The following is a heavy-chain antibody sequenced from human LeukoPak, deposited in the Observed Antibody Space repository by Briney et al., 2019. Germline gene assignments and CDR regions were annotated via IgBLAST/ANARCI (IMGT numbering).Heavy chain of an antibody. Sequence: GGSLRLSCAASGFTFSNYWMIWVPQAPGKGLDWVSSISSDSTYIYYADSVKGRFTISRDNARNSLYLQMNSLRAEDTAVYYCARDYSGYSNYWGQGALVTVSS. CDR1: GFTFSNYW. D-gene: IGHD4-11*01. V-gene: IGHV3-21*01. CDR2: ISSDSTYI. CDR3: ARDYSGYSNY. J-gene: IGHJ4*02.